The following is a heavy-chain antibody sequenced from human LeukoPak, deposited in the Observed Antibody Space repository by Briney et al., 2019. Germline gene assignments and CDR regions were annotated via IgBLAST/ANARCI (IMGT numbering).Heavy chain of an antibody. CDR1: GFTVSSYG. CDR3: AKDGGWELPPFDY. J-gene: IGHJ4*02. D-gene: IGHD1-26*01. CDR2: ISYDGSNK. V-gene: IGHV3-30*18. Sequence: PGGSLRLSCAASGFTVSSYGMHWVRQAPGKGLEWVALISYDGSNKYYVDSVKGRFTISRDNSKNTLYLQMNSLRAEDTAVYYCAKDGGWELPPFDYWGQGTLVTVSS.